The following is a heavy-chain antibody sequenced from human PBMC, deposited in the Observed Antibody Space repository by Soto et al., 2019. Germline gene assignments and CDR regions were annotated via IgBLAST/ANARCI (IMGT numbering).Heavy chain of an antibody. CDR3: ATPSTRGDLLLDY. CDR2: TSYDGSN. J-gene: IGHJ4*02. Sequence: PGKRLEWVAVTSYDGSNHYVGSVKGRFTISRDNSKNTVYLQMNSLRAEDTVVFYCATPSTRGDLLLDYWGQ. V-gene: IGHV3-30*03. D-gene: IGHD4-17*01.